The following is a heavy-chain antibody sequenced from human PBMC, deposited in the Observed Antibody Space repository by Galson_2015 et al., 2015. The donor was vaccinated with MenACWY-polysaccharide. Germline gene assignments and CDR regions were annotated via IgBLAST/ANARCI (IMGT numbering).Heavy chain of an antibody. CDR3: AKDSTDFWSVAGRFDH. Sequence: SLRLSCAASGFTFTSSAMSWVRQAPGKGLEWVSAIRSSGTNTYYADSVKGRFTISRDNSKNTLYLQMNSLRAEDTAVYYCAKDSTDFWSVAGRFDHWGQGT. J-gene: IGHJ5*02. D-gene: IGHD3-3*01. CDR2: IRSSGTNT. CDR1: GFTFTSSA. V-gene: IGHV3-23*01.